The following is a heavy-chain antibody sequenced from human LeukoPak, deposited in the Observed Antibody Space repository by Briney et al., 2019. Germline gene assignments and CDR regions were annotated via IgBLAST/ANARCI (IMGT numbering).Heavy chain of an antibody. CDR3: ARQGRDGYTPSFDY. J-gene: IGHJ4*02. CDR2: IYPGDSDT. Sequence: GESLQICSKGSGYCFTSYWSGCVRQMPGKGLEWMGIIYPGDSDTRYSTSLQGQVPIPADKSISTAYLQWSSLKGSDTAMYYGARQGRDGYTPSFDYWGQGTLVTVSS. CDR1: GYCFTSYW. D-gene: IGHD5-24*01. V-gene: IGHV5-51*01.